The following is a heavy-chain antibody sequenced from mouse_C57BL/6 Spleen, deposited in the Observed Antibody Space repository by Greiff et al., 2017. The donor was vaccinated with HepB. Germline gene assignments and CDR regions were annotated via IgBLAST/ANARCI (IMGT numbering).Heavy chain of an antibody. CDR1: GFTFSDYG. J-gene: IGHJ4*01. CDR2: ISSGSSTI. D-gene: IGHD1-1*01. V-gene: IGHV5-17*01. CDR3: AKADYYGSSYYAMDY. Sequence: EVKLMESGGGLVKPGGSLKLSCAASGFTFSDYGMHWVRQAPEKGLEWVAYISSGSSTIYYADTVKGRFTISRDNAKNTLFLQMTSLRYEDTAMYYCAKADYYGSSYYAMDYWGQGTSVTVSS.